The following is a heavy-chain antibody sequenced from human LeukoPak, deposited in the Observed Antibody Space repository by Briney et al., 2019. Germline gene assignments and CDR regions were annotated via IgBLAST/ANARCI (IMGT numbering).Heavy chain of an antibody. CDR2: ISWNSGSI. CDR1: GFTFDDYA. CDR3: AKGRPLRFLEGSTPFDY. D-gene: IGHD3-3*01. Sequence: GGSLRLSCAASGFTFDDYAMRWVRQAPGKGLEWVSGISWNSGSIGYADSVKGRFTISRDNAKNSPYLQMNSLRAEDTALYYCAKGRPLRFLEGSTPFDYWGQGTLVTVSS. J-gene: IGHJ4*02. V-gene: IGHV3-9*01.